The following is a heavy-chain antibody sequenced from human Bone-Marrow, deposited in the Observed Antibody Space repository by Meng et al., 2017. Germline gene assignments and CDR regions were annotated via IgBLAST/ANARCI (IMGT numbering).Heavy chain of an antibody. CDR3: ATGAAAADH. CDR1: GLSFTDAW. Sequence: VSRVGCGGGLVKPGGALRLACVASGLSFTDAWMSGVRQATGKGLEWVGRIKRNSDGGTIDYAAPVKGRFTISRDDSKNTLYLQMDSLITEDTAVYFCATGAAAADHWGQGTLVTVSS. J-gene: IGHJ4*02. V-gene: IGHV3-15*01. CDR2: IKRNSDGGTI. D-gene: IGHD6-13*01.